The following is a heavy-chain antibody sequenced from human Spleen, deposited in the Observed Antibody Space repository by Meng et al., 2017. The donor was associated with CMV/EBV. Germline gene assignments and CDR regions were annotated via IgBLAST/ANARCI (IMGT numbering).Heavy chain of an antibody. V-gene: IGHV1-69*10. Sequence: SCKASGGTFSSYAISWVRQAPGQGLEWMGGIIPILGIANYAQKFQGRVTITADKSTSTAYMELSSLRSEDTAVCYCAREVTSRYFDLWGRGTLVTVSS. CDR2: IIPILGIA. CDR1: GGTFSSYA. D-gene: IGHD4-23*01. CDR3: AREVTSRYFDL. J-gene: IGHJ2*01.